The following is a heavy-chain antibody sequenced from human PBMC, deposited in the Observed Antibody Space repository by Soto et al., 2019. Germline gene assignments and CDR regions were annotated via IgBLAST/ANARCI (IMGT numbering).Heavy chain of an antibody. Sequence: GGSLRLSCSASGFSFSSNVMHWVRQGPGKGLDFVSHISSSGDNTQYADSVKGRFIISRDNSKNMLYLQMTSLRPEDTAVYYCVKDLYDTWSFDYWGQGALVTVS. CDR3: VKDLYDTWSFDY. CDR1: GFSFSSNV. D-gene: IGHD2-8*01. V-gene: IGHV3-64D*06. J-gene: IGHJ4*02. CDR2: ISSSGDNT.